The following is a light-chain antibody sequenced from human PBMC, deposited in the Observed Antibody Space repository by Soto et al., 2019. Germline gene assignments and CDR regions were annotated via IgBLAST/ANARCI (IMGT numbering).Light chain of an antibody. CDR3: QQYGSSPGT. CDR2: GAS. J-gene: IGKJ1*01. V-gene: IGKV3-20*01. Sequence: EIVLTQSPGTLSLSPGERATLSCRASQSLSSSYLAWYQQKPGQAPRLXIYGASSRATGIPDRFSGSGSGTDFTLTISRLEPEDFAVYYCQQYGSSPGTFGQGTKVDIK. CDR1: QSLSSSY.